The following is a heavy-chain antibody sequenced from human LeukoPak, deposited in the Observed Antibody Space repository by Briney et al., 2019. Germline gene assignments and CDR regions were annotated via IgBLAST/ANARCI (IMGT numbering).Heavy chain of an antibody. Sequence: GGSLRLSCAASGFTFSSYGMHWVRQAPGKGLEWVVFISHDGSNKNYADSVKGRITISRDNSKNTLYLQMNSLRAEDTAVYYCARDPYCSSTSCPWAYYYYYYGMDVWGQGTTVTVSS. V-gene: IGHV3-30*03. CDR1: GFTFSSYG. CDR2: ISHDGSNK. CDR3: ARDPYCSSTSCPWAYYYYYYGMDV. D-gene: IGHD2-2*01. J-gene: IGHJ6*02.